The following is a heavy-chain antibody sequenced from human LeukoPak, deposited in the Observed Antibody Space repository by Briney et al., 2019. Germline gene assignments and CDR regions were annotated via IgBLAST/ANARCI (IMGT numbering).Heavy chain of an antibody. D-gene: IGHD3-22*01. CDR3: ARVLRYYDSSGPLGY. J-gene: IGHJ4*02. Sequence: ASVKVSCKASGYTFTSYYMHWVRQAPGQGLEWMGIINPSGGSTSYAQKFQGGVTMTRNTSISTAYMELSSLRSEDTAVYYCARVLRYYDSSGPLGYWGQGTLVTVSS. CDR1: GYTFTSYY. CDR2: INPSGGST. V-gene: IGHV1-46*01.